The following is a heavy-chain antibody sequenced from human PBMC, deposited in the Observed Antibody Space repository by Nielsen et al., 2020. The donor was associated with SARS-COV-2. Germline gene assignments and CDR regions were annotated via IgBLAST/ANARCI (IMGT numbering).Heavy chain of an antibody. CDR2: VSYDGYKE. V-gene: IGHV3-30*03. Sequence: GGSLRLSCAASGFSFSDYGMHWARQSPGKGLEWVSSVSYDGYKENYADSVKGRFTISRDNAQNTLYLQMNSLRPEDTAIYYCARLKSENAYWGQGTLVTVSS. CDR1: GFSFSDYG. CDR3: ARLKSENAY. J-gene: IGHJ4*02.